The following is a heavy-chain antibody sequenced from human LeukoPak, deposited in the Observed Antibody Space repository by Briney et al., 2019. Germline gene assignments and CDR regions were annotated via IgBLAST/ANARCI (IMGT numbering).Heavy chain of an antibody. CDR2: FDPEDGET. V-gene: IGHV1-24*01. CDR3: ARDSGYYYDSRGFDY. D-gene: IGHD3-22*01. CDR1: GYTLTELS. Sequence: GASVKVSCKVSGYTLTELSMHWVRQAPGKGLEWMGGFDPEDGETIYAQKFQGRVTITADESTSTAYMELSSLRSGDTAVYYCARDSGYYYDSRGFDYWGQGTLVTVSS. J-gene: IGHJ4*02.